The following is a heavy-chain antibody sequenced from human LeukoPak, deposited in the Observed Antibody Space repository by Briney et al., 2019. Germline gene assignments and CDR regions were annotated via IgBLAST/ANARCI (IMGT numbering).Heavy chain of an antibody. Sequence: PGGSLRLSCEVSGFTFDDYGMNWVRQPPGKGLEWVSDINWSGSSIYYAASVKGRFTVSRDNAKNFLYLQMNSLRVEDTAVDYFARRTDFADFGSGYYPLDHWGQGTLVTVS. CDR2: INWSGSSI. V-gene: IGHV3-20*04. CDR3: ARRTDFADFGSGYYPLDH. D-gene: IGHD3-3*01. J-gene: IGHJ5*02. CDR1: GFTFDDYG.